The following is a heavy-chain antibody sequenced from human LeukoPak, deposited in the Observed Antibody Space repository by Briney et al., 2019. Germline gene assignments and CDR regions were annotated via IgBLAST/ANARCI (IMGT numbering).Heavy chain of an antibody. CDR1: GFTFSSYA. D-gene: IGHD3-10*01. V-gene: IGHV3-23*01. CDR2: ISGSGGST. Sequence: GGSLRLSCAASGFTFSSYAMSWVRQAPGKGLEWVSAISGSGGSTYYADSVKGRFTISRDNSKNTLYLQMNSLRAEDTVVYYCAKEPITMVRGVAPEYFQHWGQGTLVTVSS. J-gene: IGHJ1*01. CDR3: AKEPITMVRGVAPEYFQH.